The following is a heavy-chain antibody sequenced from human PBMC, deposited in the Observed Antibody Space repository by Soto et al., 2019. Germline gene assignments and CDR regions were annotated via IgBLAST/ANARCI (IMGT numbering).Heavy chain of an antibody. D-gene: IGHD4-17*01. CDR3: VSRDPYGDYAHAFGI. Sequence: SETLSLTCVVSGGSISSSRWWNWVRQPPGKGLEWIGDIYHSGSTDYIPTLKSRVTISVDKSKNQISLRLTSVTAADTAVYFCVSRDPYGDYAHAFGIWGQGKMVTVSS. CDR2: IYHSGST. J-gene: IGHJ3*02. V-gene: IGHV4-4*02. CDR1: GGSISSSRW.